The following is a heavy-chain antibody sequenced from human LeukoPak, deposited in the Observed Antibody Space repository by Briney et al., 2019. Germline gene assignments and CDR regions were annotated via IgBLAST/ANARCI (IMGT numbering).Heavy chain of an antibody. V-gene: IGHV3-23*01. D-gene: IGHD2-8*01. Sequence: GGSLRLSCAASGFTSSSYWMSWVRQAPGKGLEWVSTISGSGDSSTYYADSVKGRFTISRDNSKYILYVQMNSLRAEDTAVYYCAKDLTANPYYYYGMDVWGQGTTVTVSS. CDR3: AKDLTANPYYYYGMDV. J-gene: IGHJ6*02. CDR2: ISGSGDSST. CDR1: GFTSSSYW.